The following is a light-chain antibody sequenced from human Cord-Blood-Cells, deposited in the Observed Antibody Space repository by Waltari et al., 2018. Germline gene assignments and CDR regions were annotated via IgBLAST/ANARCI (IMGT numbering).Light chain of an antibody. CDR1: SSDVGGYNY. CDR3: SSYTSSSTLEGVV. V-gene: IGLV2-14*01. Sequence: HSALTQPASVSGSPGQSITISCTGTSSDVGGYNYVSWYQQHPGKAPKLMIYDVSNRPSGVSILFSGAKSGNTASRTISGLQAEDEADYYCSSYTSSSTLEGVVFGGGTKLTVL. J-gene: IGLJ2*01. CDR2: DVS.